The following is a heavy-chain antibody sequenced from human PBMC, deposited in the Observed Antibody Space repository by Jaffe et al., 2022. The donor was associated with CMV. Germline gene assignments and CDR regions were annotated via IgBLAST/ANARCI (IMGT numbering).Heavy chain of an antibody. V-gene: IGHV4-4*07. CDR2: IYTSGST. CDR3: ARGGRTKAEYSYGYKDNWFDP. J-gene: IGHJ5*02. Sequence: QVQLQESGPGLVKPSETLSLTCTVSGGSISSYYWSWIRQPAGKGLEWIGRIYTSGSTNYNPSLKSRVTMSVDTSKNQFSLKLSSVTAADTAVYYCARGGRTKAEYSYGYKDNWFDPWGQGTLVTVSS. D-gene: IGHD5-18*01. CDR1: GGSISSYY.